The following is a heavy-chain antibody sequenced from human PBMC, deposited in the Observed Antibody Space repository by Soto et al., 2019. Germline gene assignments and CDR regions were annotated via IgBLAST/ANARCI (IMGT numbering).Heavy chain of an antibody. CDR3: ARAHAPTLPFDS. Sequence: SETLSLTCTVSDGSISNFYWSWIRQPPGKGLEWIGYISSSGNTNYNPSLKSRVSISVDTSKNQFSLNLTSVTAADTAVYYCARAHAPTLPFDSWGQGTLVTVSS. CDR2: ISSSGNT. J-gene: IGHJ4*01. CDR1: DGSISNFY. D-gene: IGHD2-15*01. V-gene: IGHV4-59*01.